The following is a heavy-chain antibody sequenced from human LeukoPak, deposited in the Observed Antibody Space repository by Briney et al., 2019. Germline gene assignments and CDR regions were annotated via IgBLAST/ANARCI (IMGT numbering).Heavy chain of an antibody. CDR1: GFIDSSKY. Sequence: GGSLRLSCAASGFIDSSKYMSWVRQAPGKGLEWVSIIFSGDSTYYADSVKGRFTISRDNSKNTVYLQMNSLRAEDTAVYYCARVGAVAAADCWGQGTLVTVSS. J-gene: IGHJ4*02. CDR3: ARVGAVAAADC. D-gene: IGHD6-19*01. CDR2: IFSGDST. V-gene: IGHV3-66*01.